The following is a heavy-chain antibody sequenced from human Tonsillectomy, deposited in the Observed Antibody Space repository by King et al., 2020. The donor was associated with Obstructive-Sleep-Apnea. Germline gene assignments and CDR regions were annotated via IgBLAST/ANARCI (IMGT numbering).Heavy chain of an antibody. CDR3: TTDRDCSSTSCYEGDWFDP. V-gene: IGHV3-15*01. Sequence: DVQLVESGGGLVKPGGSLRLSCAASGFTFSNAWMSWVRQAPGKGLEWVGRIKSKTDGGTTDYAAPVKGRFTISRDDSKNTLYLQMNSLKTEDTAVYYCTTDRDCSSTSCYEGDWFDPWGQGTLVTVSS. CDR1: GFTFSNAW. J-gene: IGHJ5*02. CDR2: IKSKTDGGTT. D-gene: IGHD2-2*01.